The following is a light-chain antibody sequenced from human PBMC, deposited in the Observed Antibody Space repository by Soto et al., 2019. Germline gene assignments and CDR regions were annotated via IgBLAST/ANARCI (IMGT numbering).Light chain of an antibody. CDR2: GAS. Sequence: EVVLTQSPDTLSLSPGETATLSCRASQSLRPTYVAWYQQKPGQAPRLLIYGASFRATDIPNRFSGRGSGTDLTLTISRPETEAFAVYYCQQYGSSGTFGQGTKVDIK. CDR1: QSLRPTY. J-gene: IGKJ1*01. V-gene: IGKV3-20*01. CDR3: QQYGSSGT.